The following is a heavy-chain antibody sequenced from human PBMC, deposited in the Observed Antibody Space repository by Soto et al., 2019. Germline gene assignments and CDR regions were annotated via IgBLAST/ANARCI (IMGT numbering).Heavy chain of an antibody. CDR3: ARDGIVVVTAATGVYYFDY. V-gene: IGHV4-34*01. Sequence: QVQLQQWGAGLLKPSETLSLTCAVYGGSFSGYYWSWIRQPPGKGLEWLGEINHSGSTNYNPSLKSRVTISVDTSKNQFSLKLSSVTAADTAVYYCARDGIVVVTAATGVYYFDYWGQGTLVTVSS. D-gene: IGHD2-2*01. CDR2: INHSGST. CDR1: GGSFSGYY. J-gene: IGHJ4*02.